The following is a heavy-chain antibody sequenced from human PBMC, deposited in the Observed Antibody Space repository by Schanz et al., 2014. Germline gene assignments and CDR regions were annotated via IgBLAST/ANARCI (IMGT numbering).Heavy chain of an antibody. J-gene: IGHJ3*02. CDR1: GFTLSNYA. V-gene: IGHV3-23*01. CDR3: AKGRFGELRDFDI. Sequence: EMQLLESGGGLAQPGGSLRLSCAASGFTLSNYAMSWVRQAPGKGLEWVSAISGGGGTTYYADSVKGRFTISRDNSKNPLYLQMNSLRAEDTAVYYCAKGRFGELRDFDIRGRGTMVTVSS. CDR2: ISGGGGTT. D-gene: IGHD3-10*01.